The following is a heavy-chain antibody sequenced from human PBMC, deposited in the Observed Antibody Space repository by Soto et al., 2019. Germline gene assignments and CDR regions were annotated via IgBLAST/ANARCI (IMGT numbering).Heavy chain of an antibody. Sequence: QVQLQESGPGLVKPSDTLSLTCTVSGGSVSSGSYYWSWIRQPPGKGLEWIGYIYYSGSTNYNPSLKSRVTISVDTSKNQFSLKLSSVTAADTAVYYCAREGRYTAIFDYWGQGTLVTVSS. CDR3: AREGRYTAIFDY. J-gene: IGHJ4*02. D-gene: IGHD5-18*01. V-gene: IGHV4-61*01. CDR1: GGSVSSGSYY. CDR2: IYYSGST.